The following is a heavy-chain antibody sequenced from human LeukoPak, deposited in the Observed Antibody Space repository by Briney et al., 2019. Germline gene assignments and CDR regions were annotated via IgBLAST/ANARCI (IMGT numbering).Heavy chain of an antibody. D-gene: IGHD6-19*01. CDR2: VTASGAGT. Sequence: GGSLRLSCAASGFTFDSYAMTWVRQAPGKGLEWVSTVTASGAGTYFADSVKGRFTISRDNSKNTLYLQMNSLRAEDTAVYYCANNGGVAVAGSFDNWGQGTPVTVSS. V-gene: IGHV3-23*01. J-gene: IGHJ4*02. CDR1: GFTFDSYA. CDR3: ANNGGVAVAGSFDN.